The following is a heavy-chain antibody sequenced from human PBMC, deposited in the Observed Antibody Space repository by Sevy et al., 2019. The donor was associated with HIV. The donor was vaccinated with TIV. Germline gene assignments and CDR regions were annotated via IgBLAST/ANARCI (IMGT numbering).Heavy chain of an antibody. CDR1: GFAFSSHA. J-gene: IGHJ4*01. V-gene: IGHV3-30-3*01. D-gene: IGHD6-13*01. CDR2: ISYEGTET. CDR3: ARDGGYSIKWYPLY. Sequence: GGSLRLSCAASGFAFSSHAMHWVRQAPGKGLEWVAVISYEGTETFYAASVEGRFPSSRDNSKNMLSLQINSLRPEDTAVYYCARDGGYSIKWYPLYWGHGTLVTVSS.